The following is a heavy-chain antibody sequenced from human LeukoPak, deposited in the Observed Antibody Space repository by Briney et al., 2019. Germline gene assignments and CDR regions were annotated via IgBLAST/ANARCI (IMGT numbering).Heavy chain of an antibody. J-gene: IGHJ5*02. V-gene: IGHV3-7*03. CDR2: IKQDGSEK. D-gene: IGHD3-22*01. CDR3: AKPASITMIVGWFDP. CDR1: GFTFSLYW. Sequence: GGSLRLSCAASGFTFSLYWMSWVRQAPGKGLEWVANIKQDGSEKYYVDSVKGRFTISRDNSKNTLYLQMNSLRAEDTAVYYCAKPASITMIVGWFDPWGQGTLVTVSS.